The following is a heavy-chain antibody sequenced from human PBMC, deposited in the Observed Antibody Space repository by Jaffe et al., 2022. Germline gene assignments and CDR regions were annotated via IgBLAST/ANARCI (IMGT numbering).Heavy chain of an antibody. J-gene: IGHJ1*01. CDR3: AKELGYCSGGSCYEYFQH. D-gene: IGHD2-15*01. CDR1: GFTFSSYG. V-gene: IGHV3-30*18. Sequence: QVQLVESGGGVVQPGRSLRLSCAASGFTFSSYGMHWVRQAPGKGLEWVAVISYDGSNKYYADSVKGRFTISRDNSKNTLYLQMNSLRAEDTAVYYCAKELGYCSGGSCYEYFQHWGQGTLVTVSS. CDR2: ISYDGSNK.